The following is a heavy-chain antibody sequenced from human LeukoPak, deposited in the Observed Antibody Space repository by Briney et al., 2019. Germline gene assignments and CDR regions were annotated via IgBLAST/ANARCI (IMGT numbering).Heavy chain of an antibody. D-gene: IGHD6-6*01. CDR2: ISGSGGST. CDR3: AKVRIAALVYDAFDI. CDR1: GFTFSSYA. V-gene: IGHV3-23*01. J-gene: IGHJ3*02. Sequence: QTGGSLRLSCAASGFTFSSYAMSWVRQAPGKGLEWVSAISGSGGSTYYADSVKGRFTISRDNSKNTLFLQMNSLRAEDTAVYYCAKVRIAALVYDAFDIWGQGTMVTVSS.